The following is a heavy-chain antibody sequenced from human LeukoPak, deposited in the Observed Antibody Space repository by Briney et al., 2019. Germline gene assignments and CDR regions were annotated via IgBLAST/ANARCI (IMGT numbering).Heavy chain of an antibody. CDR2: IYPGDSDT. CDR1: GYSFTSYW. CDR3: ARRGWGCYDTNWFDP. Sequence: GESLKISCKGSGYSFTSYWIGWVRQMPGKGLEWMGIIYPGDSDTRYSPSFQGQVTISADKSISTAYLQWSSLKASDTAMYYCARRGWGCYDTNWFDPWGQGTLVTVSS. V-gene: IGHV5-51*01. D-gene: IGHD5-12*01. J-gene: IGHJ5*02.